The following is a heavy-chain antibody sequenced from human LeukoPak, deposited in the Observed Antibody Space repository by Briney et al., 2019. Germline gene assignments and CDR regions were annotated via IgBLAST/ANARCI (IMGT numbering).Heavy chain of an antibody. D-gene: IGHD3-22*01. CDR2: IRYDETNK. V-gene: IGHV3-30*02. CDR3: ARRAGDYSHPYDY. Sequence: PGGSLRLSCAASGFTFSNYGMHWVRRAPGKGLEWVAFIRYDETNKYYADSVKGRFTLSRDNPKNTLDLQMNSLRAEDTAVYYCARRAGDYSHPYDYWGQGTLVTVSS. J-gene: IGHJ4*02. CDR1: GFTFSNYG.